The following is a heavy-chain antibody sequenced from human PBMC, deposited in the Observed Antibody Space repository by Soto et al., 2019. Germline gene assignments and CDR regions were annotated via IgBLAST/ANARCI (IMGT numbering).Heavy chain of an antibody. J-gene: IGHJ4*02. D-gene: IGHD2-2*01. CDR1: GFAFDEYV. CDR3: AKSRVVPYFDR. CDR2: IGWNGASI. Sequence: EVQLVQSGGGLVQPVRSLRLSCAATGFAFDEYVMHWVRQAPGKGLEWVGSIGWNGASIDYADSVKGRFTISRDNAKNSLFLQMNSLTTEDTALYFCAKSRVVPYFDRWGQGTLVTVSS. V-gene: IGHV3-9*01.